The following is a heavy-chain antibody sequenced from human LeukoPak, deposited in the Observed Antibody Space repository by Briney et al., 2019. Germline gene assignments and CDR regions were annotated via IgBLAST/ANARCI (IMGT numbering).Heavy chain of an antibody. V-gene: IGHV4-34*01. D-gene: IGHD3-9*01. CDR2: INHSGST. Sequence: SETLSLTCAVYGGSFSDYYWSWIRQPPGKGLEWIGEINHSGSTSYNPSLKSRVTISVDTSKNQFSLKLSSVAAADTAVYYCARHEVRYFDWFTQRAKASRGPMRDWGQGTLVTVSS. J-gene: IGHJ4*02. CDR3: ARHEVRYFDWFTQRAKASRGPMRD. CDR1: GGSFSDYY.